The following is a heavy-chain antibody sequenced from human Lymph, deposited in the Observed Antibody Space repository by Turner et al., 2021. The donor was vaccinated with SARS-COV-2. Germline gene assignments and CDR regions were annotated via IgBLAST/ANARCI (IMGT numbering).Heavy chain of an antibody. CDR3: ARGKSPLLRFLEWLLSLDY. D-gene: IGHD3-3*01. Sequence: QVQLVQSGAEVKKPGASVKVSCKASGYTFTNYAMHWVRQAPGQRLEWMGWINTGNGNTKYSKKFQGRVTITRDTSASTAYMELSSLRSEDTAVYYCARGKSPLLRFLEWLLSLDYWGQGTLVTVSS. CDR2: INTGNGNT. J-gene: IGHJ4*02. V-gene: IGHV1-3*04. CDR1: GYTFTNYA.